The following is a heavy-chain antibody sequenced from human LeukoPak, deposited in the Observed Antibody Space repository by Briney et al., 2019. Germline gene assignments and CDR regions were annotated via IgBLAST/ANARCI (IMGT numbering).Heavy chain of an antibody. Sequence: SGTLSLTCAVSGDSISSSNWWSWVRQPPGKGLEWIGEIYQSGSTNYNPSLKSRVTISVDKSKNQFSLKLSSVTAADTAVYYCARTSSSGLVGGYYFDYWGQGTLVTVSS. J-gene: IGHJ4*02. CDR1: GDSISSSNW. D-gene: IGHD6-19*01. V-gene: IGHV4-4*02. CDR3: ARTSSSGLVGGYYFDY. CDR2: IYQSGST.